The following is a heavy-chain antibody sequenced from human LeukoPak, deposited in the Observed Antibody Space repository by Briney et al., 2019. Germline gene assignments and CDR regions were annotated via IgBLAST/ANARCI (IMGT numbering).Heavy chain of an antibody. CDR2: IYYSGST. Sequence: SETLSLTCTVSGGSISSGGYYWSWIRRHPGKGLEWIGYIYYSGSTYYNPSLKSRVTISVDTSKNQFSLKLSSVTAADTAVYYCARAPHYYDSSGYFLGAFDIWGQGTMVTVSS. CDR1: GGSISSGGYY. V-gene: IGHV4-31*03. CDR3: ARAPHYYDSSGYFLGAFDI. D-gene: IGHD3-22*01. J-gene: IGHJ3*02.